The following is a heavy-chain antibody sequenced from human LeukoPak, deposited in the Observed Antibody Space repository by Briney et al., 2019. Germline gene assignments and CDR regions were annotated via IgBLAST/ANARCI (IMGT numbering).Heavy chain of an antibody. CDR1: GFTVSSNY. V-gene: IGHV3-53*04. J-gene: IGHJ4*02. CDR3: ARITGDYNFDY. Sequence: GGSLRLSCAASGFTVSSNYMSWVRQAPGKGLEWVSVIYSGGSTYYADSVKGRLTISRHNSKNTLYLQMNSLRAEDTAVYYCARITGDYNFDYWGQGTLVTVSS. D-gene: IGHD7-27*01. CDR2: IYSGGST.